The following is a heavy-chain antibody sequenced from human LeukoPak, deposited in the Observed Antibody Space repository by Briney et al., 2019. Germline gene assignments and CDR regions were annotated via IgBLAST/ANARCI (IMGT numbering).Heavy chain of an antibody. CDR1: GFTFSSYS. J-gene: IGHJ6*04. D-gene: IGHD6-19*01. Sequence: GGSLRLSCAASGFTFSSYSMNWVRQAPGKGLEWVSSISSSSSYIYYADSVKGRFTISRDNSENTLHLQMNNLRAEDSALYYCAKRPPASGWSAMDVWGKGTTVTVSS. CDR3: AKRPPASGWSAMDV. CDR2: ISSSSSYI. V-gene: IGHV3-21*04.